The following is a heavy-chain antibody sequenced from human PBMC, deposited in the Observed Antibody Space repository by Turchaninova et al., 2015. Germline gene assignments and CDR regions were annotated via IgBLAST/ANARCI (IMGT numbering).Heavy chain of an antibody. V-gene: IGHV2-5*02. CDR3: ARGVVITPHYYYMDV. Sequence: QITLKESGPTLVKPTQTLTLTCPFSGFSLSTSGVGVGWIRQPPGEALGWLALIDWDDDEHYRPSLKSRLTITKDTSKNQVVLTMTNMDPMDTATYYCARGVVITPHYYYMDVWGKGTSVTVSS. D-gene: IGHD3-3*01. J-gene: IGHJ6*03. CDR1: GFSLSTSGVG. CDR2: IDWDDDE.